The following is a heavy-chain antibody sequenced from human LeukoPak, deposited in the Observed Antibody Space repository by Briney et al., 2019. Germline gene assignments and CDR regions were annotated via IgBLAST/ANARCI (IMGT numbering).Heavy chain of an antibody. D-gene: IGHD3-3*01. V-gene: IGHV1-18*01. CDR2: ISAYNGNT. J-gene: IGHJ5*02. CDR3: ARDSPPTILRFLDPKRFDP. CDR1: GYTFTSYG. Sequence: GASVKVSCKASGYTFTSYGISWVRQAPGQGLEWMGWISAYNGNTNYAQKLQGRVTMTTDTSTSTAYMKLRSLRSDDTAVYYCARDSPPTILRFLDPKRFDPWGQGTLVTVSS.